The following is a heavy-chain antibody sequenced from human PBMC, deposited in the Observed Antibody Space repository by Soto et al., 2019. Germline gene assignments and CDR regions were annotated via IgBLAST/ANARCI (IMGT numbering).Heavy chain of an antibody. CDR3: ARDGGMYFDY. Sequence: SETLSLTCAVYGGSFSCYYWSWIRQPPGKGLEWIGEINHSGSTNYNPSLKSRVTIPVDTSKNQFSLKLSSVTAADTAVYYCARDGGMYFDYWGQGTLVTVSS. V-gene: IGHV4-34*01. J-gene: IGHJ4*02. D-gene: IGHD3-3*01. CDR1: GGSFSCYY. CDR2: INHSGST.